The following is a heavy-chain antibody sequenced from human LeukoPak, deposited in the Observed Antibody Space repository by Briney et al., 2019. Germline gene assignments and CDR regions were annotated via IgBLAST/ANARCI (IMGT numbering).Heavy chain of an antibody. Sequence: GGSLRLSCAASGFTFSSYTMSWVHQAPGKGLEWVSTITTSDGNTYYADSVKGRFTVSRDNSKNTLYLQMNSLRAEDTAVYYCAQQVGYCSSGSCYFTYWGQGTLVTVSS. V-gene: IGHV3-23*01. J-gene: IGHJ1*01. D-gene: IGHD2-15*01. CDR1: GFTFSSYT. CDR2: ITTSDGNT. CDR3: AQQVGYCSSGSCYFTY.